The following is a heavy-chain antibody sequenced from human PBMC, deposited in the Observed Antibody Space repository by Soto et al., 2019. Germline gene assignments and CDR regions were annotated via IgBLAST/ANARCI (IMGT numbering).Heavy chain of an antibody. CDR1: GGSISSYY. CDR2: IYYSGST. V-gene: IGHV4-59*08. J-gene: IGHJ6*02. Sequence: QVQLQESGPGLVKPSETLSLTCTVSGGSISSYYWSWIRQPPGKGLEWIGYIYYSGSTNYNPSLQSRVTISVDTSKNQFSLKLSSVTAADTAVYYCARHRPYYGMDVWGQGTTVTVSS. CDR3: ARHRPYYGMDV.